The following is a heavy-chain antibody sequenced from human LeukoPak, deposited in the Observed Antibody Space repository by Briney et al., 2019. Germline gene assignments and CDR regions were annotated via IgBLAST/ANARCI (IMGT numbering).Heavy chain of an antibody. CDR3: ARVTGYMIEDYFDY. Sequence: SETLSLTCTVSGYSISSGYYWGWIRQPPGKGLEGIGSIYHSGSTYYNPSLKSRVTISVETSKNQFSLKLSSVTAADTAVYYCARVTGYMIEDYFDYWGQGTLVTVSS. J-gene: IGHJ4*02. CDR1: GYSISSGYY. CDR2: IYHSGST. V-gene: IGHV4-38-2*02. D-gene: IGHD3-22*01.